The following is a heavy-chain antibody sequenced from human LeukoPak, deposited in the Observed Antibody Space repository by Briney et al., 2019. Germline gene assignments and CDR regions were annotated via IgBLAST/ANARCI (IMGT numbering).Heavy chain of an antibody. D-gene: IGHD6-13*01. CDR2: ISGISTYI. Sequence: GGSLRLSCAASGFTFSSYTINWVRQAPGKGLEWVSSISGISTYIYYADSVKGRFTISRDNAKNSLFLQMNGLRAEDTAVYFCARGSAVAPGTGLVDYWGQGTLVTVSS. V-gene: IGHV3-21*01. CDR3: ARGSAVAPGTGLVDY. CDR1: GFTFSSYT. J-gene: IGHJ4*02.